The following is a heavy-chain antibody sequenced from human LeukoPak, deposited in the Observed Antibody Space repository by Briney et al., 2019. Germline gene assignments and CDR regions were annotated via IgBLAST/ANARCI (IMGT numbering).Heavy chain of an antibody. CDR3: ARVHCMTYGDCYVFDY. CDR2: INPSSGGT. D-gene: IGHD2-21*02. J-gene: IGHJ4*02. V-gene: IGHV1-2*02. CDR1: GYTFTGYY. Sequence: ASVKVSCKASGYTFTGYYMHWVRQAPGQGLEWMGWINPSSGGTNYAQKFQGRVTMTRDTSISTAYMELSRLRSDDTAVYYCARVHCMTYGDCYVFDYWGQGTLVTVSS.